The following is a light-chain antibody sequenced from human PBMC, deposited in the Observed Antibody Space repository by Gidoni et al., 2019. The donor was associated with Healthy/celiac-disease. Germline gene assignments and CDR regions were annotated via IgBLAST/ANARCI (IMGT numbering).Light chain of an antibody. Sequence: RVTITCRASQSISSWLAWYQQKPGKAPKLLIYKASSLESGVPSRFSGSGSGTEFTLTISSLQPDDFATYYCQQYNSYSVTFGPGTKVDIK. V-gene: IGKV1-5*03. CDR2: KAS. CDR1: QSISSW. CDR3: QQYNSYSVT. J-gene: IGKJ3*01.